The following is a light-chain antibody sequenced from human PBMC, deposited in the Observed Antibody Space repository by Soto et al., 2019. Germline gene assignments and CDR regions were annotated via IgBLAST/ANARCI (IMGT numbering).Light chain of an antibody. CDR3: SSYTSRNTLV. V-gene: IGLV2-14*01. J-gene: IGLJ2*01. Sequence: QSALTQPASVSGSPGQSVTISCTGTSSDIGANNYVTWYQQHPGNAPKLMIYDVSSRPSGASARFFGSKSGNTASLTISGLQDEDEATYYCSSYTSRNTLVFGGGTKVTVL. CDR1: SSDIGANNY. CDR2: DVS.